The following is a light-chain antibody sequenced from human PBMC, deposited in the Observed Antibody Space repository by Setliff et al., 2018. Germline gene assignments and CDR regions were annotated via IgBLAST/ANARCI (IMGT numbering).Light chain of an antibody. CDR2: DVT. V-gene: IGLV1-44*01. J-gene: IGLJ1*01. Sequence: QSVLTQPPSASGTPGQRVTISCSGSSSNIGSNTVNWYQQFPGTAPKLLIYDVTNRPSGVSNRFSGSKSGNTASLTISGLQAEDEAEYFCSSYTVGSTLSVFGTGTKVTVL. CDR3: SSYTVGSTLSV. CDR1: SSNIGSNT.